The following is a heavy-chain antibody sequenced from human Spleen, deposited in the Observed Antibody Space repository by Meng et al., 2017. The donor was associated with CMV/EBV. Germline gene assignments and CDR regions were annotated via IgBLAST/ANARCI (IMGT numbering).Heavy chain of an antibody. Sequence: GESLKISCAASGFSFYSFTIHLVRQAPDKGLEWLADISSDGNSQHYTDSVKGRFTVSRDISKNTLFLQMNSLKSEDTAMYYCARGDFWSGDSYYAMDVWGQGTPVTVSS. D-gene: IGHD3-3*01. V-gene: IGHV3-30*04. CDR3: ARGDFWSGDSYYAMDV. CDR1: GFSFYSFT. J-gene: IGHJ6*02. CDR2: ISSDGNSQ.